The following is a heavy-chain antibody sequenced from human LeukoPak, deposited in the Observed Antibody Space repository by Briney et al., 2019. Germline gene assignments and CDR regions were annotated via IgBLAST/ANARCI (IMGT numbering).Heavy chain of an antibody. J-gene: IGHJ4*02. CDR2: ISAYNGNT. CDR1: GYTFTSYG. Sequence: ASVKVSCKASGYTFTSYGISWVRQAPGQGLEWMGWISAYNGNTNYAQKLQGRVTMTTDTSTTTAHMELRSLRSDDTAVYYCARDGSVSSGYPNYWGQGTLVTVSS. CDR3: ARDGSVSSGYPNY. D-gene: IGHD3-22*01. V-gene: IGHV1-18*01.